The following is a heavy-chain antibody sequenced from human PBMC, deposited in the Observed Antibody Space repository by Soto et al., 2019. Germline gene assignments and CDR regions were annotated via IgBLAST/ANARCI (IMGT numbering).Heavy chain of an antibody. D-gene: IGHD6-6*01. CDR2: IIPIFGTA. CDR1: GGTFSSYS. Sequence: ASVKVSCKASGGTFSSYSISWVRQAPGQGLEWMGGIIPIFGTANYAQKFQGRVTITADESTSTAYMELSSLRSEDTAVYYCAIEYSSSPPYYPIGYWGQGTLVIVSS. V-gene: IGHV1-69*13. J-gene: IGHJ4*02. CDR3: AIEYSSSPPYYPIGY.